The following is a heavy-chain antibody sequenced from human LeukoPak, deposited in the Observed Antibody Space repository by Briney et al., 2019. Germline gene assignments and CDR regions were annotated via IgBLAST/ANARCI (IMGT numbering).Heavy chain of an antibody. D-gene: IGHD3-22*01. Sequence: GGSLRLSCAASGFSFSSYSMTWVRQSPGKGLEWVSTITGSGASTYYGDSVKGRFTISRDNSRNTVYLQMNSLRAEDTAVFYSVRRCKDDSSGPWWFDPWGQGTLVNVSS. CDR3: VRRCKDDSSGPWWFDP. CDR2: ITGSGAST. V-gene: IGHV3-23*01. CDR1: GFSFSSYS. J-gene: IGHJ5*02.